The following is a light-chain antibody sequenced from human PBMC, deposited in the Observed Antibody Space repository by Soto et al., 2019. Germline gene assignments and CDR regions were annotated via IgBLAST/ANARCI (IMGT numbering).Light chain of an antibody. CDR2: DVS. V-gene: IGLV2-14*01. J-gene: IGLJ1*01. CDR1: SSDVGGYNS. Sequence: QSALTQPASVSGSPGLSIAISCTGTSSDVGGYNSVSWYQQHPGKAPNLMIYDVSNRPSGVSNRFSGSKSGNTASLTISGLQAEDEGDYYCSSYTTGGSYVFGTGTKVTVL. CDR3: SSYTTGGSYV.